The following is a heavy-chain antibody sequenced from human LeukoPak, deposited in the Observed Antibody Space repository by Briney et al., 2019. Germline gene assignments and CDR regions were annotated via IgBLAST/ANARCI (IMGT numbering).Heavy chain of an antibody. CDR3: ARGRYSSGWDDPRIDY. J-gene: IGHJ4*02. CDR1: GFTFSSYA. D-gene: IGHD6-19*01. V-gene: IGHV3-30-3*01. Sequence: PGESLRLSCSASGFTFSSYAMHSVRQAPAKGLERVAVISYDGSSKYYADSVKGRFTISRDNCKNTLYLQMNSLRAEDTAVYYCARGRYSSGWDDPRIDYWGQGTLVTVSS. CDR2: ISYDGSSK.